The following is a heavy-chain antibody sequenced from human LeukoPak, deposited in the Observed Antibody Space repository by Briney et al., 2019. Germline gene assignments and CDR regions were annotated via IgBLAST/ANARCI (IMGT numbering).Heavy chain of an antibody. D-gene: IGHD3-22*01. CDR2: INPNSGGT. V-gene: IGHV1-2*02. Sequence: AASVKVSCKASGYTFTGYYMHWVRQAPGQGLEWMGWINPNSGGTNYAQKFQGRVTMTRDTSISTAYMELSRLRSDDTAVYYCARALKGYYYDSSGYYYGPGWFDPWGQGTLVTVSS. J-gene: IGHJ5*02. CDR3: ARALKGYYYDSSGYYYGPGWFDP. CDR1: GYTFTGYY.